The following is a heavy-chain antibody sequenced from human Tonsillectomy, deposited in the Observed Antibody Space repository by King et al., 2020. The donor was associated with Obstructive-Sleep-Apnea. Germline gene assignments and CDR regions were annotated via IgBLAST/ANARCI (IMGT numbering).Heavy chain of an antibody. Sequence: VQLVESGGGMVQPGGSLRLSCAASGFTFSSYGISWVRQAPGKGLEWVSAINTRGTTFYAGSVRGRFTISRDNSQYTVNLQVNSLRAEDTDLYYCAKEGGGSGVYWVDSWGQGTLVTVSS. CDR2: INTRGTT. D-gene: IGHD3-10*01. CDR1: GFTFSSYG. CDR3: AKEGGGSGVYWVDS. V-gene: IGHV3-23*04. J-gene: IGHJ4*02.